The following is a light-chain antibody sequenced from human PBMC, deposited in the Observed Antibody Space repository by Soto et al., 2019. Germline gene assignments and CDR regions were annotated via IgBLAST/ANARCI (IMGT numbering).Light chain of an antibody. CDR2: EVR. CDR1: SSDVGGHDY. V-gene: IGLV2-14*01. J-gene: IGLJ1*01. CDR3: SSYSSTTLV. Sequence: QSALTQPASVSGSPGQSIIISCTGTSSDVGGHDYVSWYQQHPGKAPKLIIYEVRNRPSGVSNRFSGSKSGNTASLTISGLQAEDEADYYCSSYSSTTLVFGTGTKVTVL.